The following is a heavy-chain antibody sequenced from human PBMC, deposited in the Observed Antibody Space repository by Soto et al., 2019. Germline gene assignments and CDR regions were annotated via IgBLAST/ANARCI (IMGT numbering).Heavy chain of an antibody. CDR1: GGKFCGYG. D-gene: IGHD6-6*01. V-gene: IGHV4-34*01. J-gene: IGHJ5*02. CDR3: ARGFSSFDP. CDR2: INHSGST. Sequence: SLSCGVDGGKFCGYGGSWILQPPGKGLEWIGEINHSGSTNYNPSLKSRVTISVDTSKNQVSVKRSSVTAADTAGYYCARGFSSFDPWGQGTLVTGSS.